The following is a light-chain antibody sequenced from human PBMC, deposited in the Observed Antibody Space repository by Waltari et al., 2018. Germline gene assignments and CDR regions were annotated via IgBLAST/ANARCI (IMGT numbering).Light chain of an antibody. CDR3: AAWDDTLSGHSV. Sequence: QSVLTQPPSASGTPGQRVTISCSGSNSNIRANFVYWYRQFPGTSPKLLIYGNDKRPTGVPDRFSGSKSGSSASLVISGLRSEDEADYYCAAWDDTLSGHSVFGTGTKVTVL. CDR1: NSNIRANF. J-gene: IGLJ1*01. CDR2: GND. V-gene: IGLV1-47*01.